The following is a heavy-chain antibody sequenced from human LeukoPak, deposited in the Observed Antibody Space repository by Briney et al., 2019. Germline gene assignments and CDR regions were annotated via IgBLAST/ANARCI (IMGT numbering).Heavy chain of an antibody. CDR1: GYTFTAYY. V-gene: IGHV1-2*06. CDR3: AVQTIVANTQGDAFDI. Sequence: EATVNVSCKASGYTFTAYYIHWVRQAPGQGLEWVGRINCNSAGTNYAQTFRGRVTMTRDTSISTVYVELGGLRSDDTAVYYCAVQTIVANTQGDAFDIWGQGTTVIVSS. CDR2: INCNSAGT. J-gene: IGHJ3*02. D-gene: IGHD5-12*01.